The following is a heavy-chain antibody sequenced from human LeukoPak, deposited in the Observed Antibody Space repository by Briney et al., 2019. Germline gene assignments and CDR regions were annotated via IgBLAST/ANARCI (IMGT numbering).Heavy chain of an antibody. V-gene: IGHV3-30*02. Sequence: GGSLRLSCAASAIPFSTYGMHWVRQAPGKGLEWVAFIRYDGSNKYYADSVKGRFTISKDNSKNTLYLQMGSLRAEDMAVYYCARCSNHVYYDSSGYYSDYWGQGTLVTVSS. J-gene: IGHJ4*02. CDR1: AIPFSTYG. CDR3: ARCSNHVYYDSSGYYSDY. CDR2: IRYDGSNK. D-gene: IGHD3-22*01.